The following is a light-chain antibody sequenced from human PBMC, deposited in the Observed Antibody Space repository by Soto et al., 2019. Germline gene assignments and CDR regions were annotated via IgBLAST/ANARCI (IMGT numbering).Light chain of an antibody. Sequence: EIVLTQSPGTLSLSPGERATLSCRATQSVSSPYLAWYQQKPGQAPSLLIHGASSRVTGIPERFSGSGSGTDFTLTISRLEPEDFAVYFCQQYGNSPRTFGQGTKVDIK. CDR3: QQYGNSPRT. V-gene: IGKV3-20*01. CDR2: GAS. J-gene: IGKJ1*01. CDR1: QSVSSPY.